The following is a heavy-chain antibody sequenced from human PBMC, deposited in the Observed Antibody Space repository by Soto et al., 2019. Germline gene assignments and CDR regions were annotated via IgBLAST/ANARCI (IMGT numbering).Heavy chain of an antibody. J-gene: IGHJ4*02. V-gene: IGHV3-23*01. Sequence: EVQLLESGGGLVQPGGSLRLSCAASGFTFSSYAMSWVRQAPGKGLEWVSTISGSDASTYYADSVKGRFTISRDNYKNTLYLQMNSLRAEDTAVYYCAKAVVSRVWDYCGQGTLVTVSS. D-gene: IGHD2-21*01. CDR2: ISGSDAST. CDR3: AKAVVSRVWDY. CDR1: GFTFSSYA.